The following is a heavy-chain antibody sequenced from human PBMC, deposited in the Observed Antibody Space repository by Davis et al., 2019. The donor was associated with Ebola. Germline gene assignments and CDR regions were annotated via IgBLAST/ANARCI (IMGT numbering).Heavy chain of an antibody. D-gene: IGHD3-3*01. J-gene: IGHJ5*02. Sequence: SETLSLTCTVSGGSISSSSYYWGWIRQPPGKGLEWIGEINHSGSTNYNPSLKSRVTISVDTSKNQFSLKLSSVTAADTAVYYCARGTRTIFGVVVSPNWFDPWGQGTLVTVSS. V-gene: IGHV4-39*07. CDR3: ARGTRTIFGVVVSPNWFDP. CDR2: INHSGST. CDR1: GGSISSSSYY.